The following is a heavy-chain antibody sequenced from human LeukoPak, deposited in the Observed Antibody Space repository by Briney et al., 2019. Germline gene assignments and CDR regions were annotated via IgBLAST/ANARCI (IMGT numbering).Heavy chain of an antibody. D-gene: IGHD2-2*01. CDR3: AKSNSWYSYDY. CDR1: GGTFSSYA. J-gene: IGHJ4*02. CDR2: IIPIFGTA. Sequence: ASVKVSCKASGGTFSSYAISWVRQAPGQGLEWMGGIIPIFGTANYAQKFQGRVTITADESTSTAYMELSSLRSEDTAVYYCAKSNSWYSYDYWGQGTLVTVSS. V-gene: IGHV1-69*13.